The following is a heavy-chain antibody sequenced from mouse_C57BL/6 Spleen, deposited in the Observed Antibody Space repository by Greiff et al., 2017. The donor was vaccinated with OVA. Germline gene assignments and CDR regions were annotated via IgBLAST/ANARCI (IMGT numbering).Heavy chain of an antibody. D-gene: IGHD3-3*01. CDR3: TRSPGTGWYFDV. V-gene: IGHV1-15*01. CDR2: IDPETGGT. J-gene: IGHJ1*03. CDR1: GYTFTDYE. Sequence: VQLQQSGAELVRPGASVTLSCKASGYTFTDYEMHWVKQTPVHGLEWIGAIDPETGGTAYNQKFKGKAILTADKSSSTAYMERRSLTSEDSAVYYCTRSPGTGWYFDVWGTGTTVTVSS.